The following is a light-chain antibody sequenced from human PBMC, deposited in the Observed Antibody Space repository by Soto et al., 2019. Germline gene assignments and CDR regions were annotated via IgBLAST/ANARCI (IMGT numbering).Light chain of an antibody. CDR3: QERNRYPRS. CDR1: QGISSY. CDR2: AAS. V-gene: IGKV1-9*01. J-gene: IGKJ5*01. Sequence: QSPSTLSASVGDRVTITCRASQGISSYLAWYQQTPGKAPKLLIYAASTLQSGVPSRFSGSGSGTDFTLTISSLYPEDFATYYCQERNRYPRSFGQGTPVEIK.